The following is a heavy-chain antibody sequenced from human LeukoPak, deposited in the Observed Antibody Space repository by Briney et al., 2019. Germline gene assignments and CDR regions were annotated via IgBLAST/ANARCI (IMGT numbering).Heavy chain of an antibody. Sequence: PSETLSLTCTVSGGSISSYYWSWIRQPPGKGLEWIGYIYYSGSTNYNPSLKSRVTISVDTSKNQFSLKLSSVTAADTAVYYCASQGGGRLTGYYRYWGQGTLVTVSS. CDR1: GGSISSYY. CDR3: ASQGGGRLTGYYRY. V-gene: IGHV4-59*01. D-gene: IGHD3-9*01. CDR2: IYYSGST. J-gene: IGHJ4*02.